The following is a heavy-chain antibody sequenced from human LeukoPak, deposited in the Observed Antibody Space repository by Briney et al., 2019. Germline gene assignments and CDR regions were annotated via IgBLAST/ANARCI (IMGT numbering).Heavy chain of an antibody. Sequence: ASVKVSCKASGGTFSSYAISWVRQAPGQGLEWMGWISAYNGNTNYAQKLQGRVTMTTDTSTSTAYMELRSLRSDDTAVCYCARTTVTTSDDAFDIWGQGTMVTVSS. V-gene: IGHV1-18*01. J-gene: IGHJ3*02. CDR2: ISAYNGNT. CDR3: ARTTVTTSDDAFDI. D-gene: IGHD4-17*01. CDR1: GGTFSSYA.